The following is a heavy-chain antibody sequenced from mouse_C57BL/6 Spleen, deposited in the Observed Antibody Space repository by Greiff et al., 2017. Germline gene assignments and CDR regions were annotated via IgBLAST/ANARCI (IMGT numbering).Heavy chain of an antibody. Sequence: VQLQQSGAELVRPGASVTLSCKASGYTFTDYEMHWVKQTPVHGLEWIGAIDPETGGTAYNQKFKGKAILTADKSSSTAYMELRSLTSEDSAVYYCTRDNWGPLGYWGQRTLVTVSA. CDR1: GYTFTDYE. V-gene: IGHV1-15*01. J-gene: IGHJ3*01. D-gene: IGHD4-1*01. CDR2: IDPETGGT. CDR3: TRDNWGPLGY.